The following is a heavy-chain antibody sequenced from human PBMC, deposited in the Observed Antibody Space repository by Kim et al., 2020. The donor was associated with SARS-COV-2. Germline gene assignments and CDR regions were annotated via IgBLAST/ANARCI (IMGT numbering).Heavy chain of an antibody. CDR1: GFPFSTAW. D-gene: IGHD4-17*01. CDR2: IKSKIDGETA. V-gene: IGHV3-15*01. CDR3: TTEGFGDYVNY. Sequence: GGSLRLSCGASGFPFSTAWMSWVRQAPGKGLEWVGRIKSKIDGETADYSAPVRGRFIITRDDSRNMVFLQMYDLRADDTAVYYCTTEGFGDYVNYWGRGT. J-gene: IGHJ4*01.